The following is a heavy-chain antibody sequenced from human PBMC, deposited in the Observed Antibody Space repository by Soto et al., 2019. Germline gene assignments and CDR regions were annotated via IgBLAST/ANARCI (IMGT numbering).Heavy chain of an antibody. Sequence: LSLTCTVSGGSISSGGYYWSWIRQHPGKGLEWIGYIYYSGSTYYNPSLKSRVTISVDTSKNQFSLKLSSVTAADTAVYYCASSLPYYDFWSGYYTGYYYYGMDVWGQGTTVTSP. J-gene: IGHJ6*02. CDR3: ASSLPYYDFWSGYYTGYYYYGMDV. V-gene: IGHV4-31*03. CDR2: IYYSGST. D-gene: IGHD3-3*01. CDR1: GGSISSGGYY.